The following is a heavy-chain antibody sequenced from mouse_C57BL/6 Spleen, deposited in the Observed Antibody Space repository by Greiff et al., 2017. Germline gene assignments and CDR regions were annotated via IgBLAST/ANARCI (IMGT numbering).Heavy chain of an antibody. V-gene: IGHV14-2*01. CDR1: GFNITDYY. D-gene: IGHD2-5*01. CDR2: IDPEDGDT. CDR3: ARSYSNLSFYAMDY. Sequence: VQLQQSGAELVKPGASVKLSCTASGFNITDYYMHWVKQRTEQGLEWIGRIDPEDGDTRYAPKFQGKATITVDTSSNTAYLQLSSLTSEDTTVYYCARSYSNLSFYAMDYWGQGTTVTVSS. J-gene: IGHJ4*01.